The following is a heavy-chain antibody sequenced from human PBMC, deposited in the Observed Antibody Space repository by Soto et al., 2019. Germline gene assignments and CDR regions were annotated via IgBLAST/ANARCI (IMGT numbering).Heavy chain of an antibody. J-gene: IGHJ6*02. CDR2: ISSSSSTI. V-gene: IGHV3-48*02. CDR3: ARGSYYDFWSGYYTIGYYYYGMDV. CDR1: GFTFSSYS. D-gene: IGHD3-3*01. Sequence: GGSLRLSCAASGFTFSSYSMNWVRQAPGKGLEWVSYISSSSSTIYYADSVKGRFTISRDNAKNSLYLQMNSLRDEDTAVYYCARGSYYDFWSGYYTIGYYYYGMDVWGQGTTVTISS.